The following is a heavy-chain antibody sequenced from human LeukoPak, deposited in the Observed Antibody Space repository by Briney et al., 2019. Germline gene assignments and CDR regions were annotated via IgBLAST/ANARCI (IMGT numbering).Heavy chain of an antibody. J-gene: IGHJ4*02. V-gene: IGHV4-59*08. D-gene: IGHD3-10*01. CDR1: GGSISSYY. CDR2: IYYSGST. CDR3: ARHGVGRGGDFDY. Sequence: PSETLSLTCSVSGGSISSYYWSWIRQPPGKGLEWIGYIYYSGSTKYNPSLKSRVTISVDTSKNQFSLKLGSVTAADTAVYYCARHGVGRGGDFDYWGQGTLVTVSS.